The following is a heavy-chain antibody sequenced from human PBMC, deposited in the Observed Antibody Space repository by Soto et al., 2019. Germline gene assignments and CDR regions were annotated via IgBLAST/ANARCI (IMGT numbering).Heavy chain of an antibody. Sequence: SETLSLTCTVSGGSISSGDYYWSWIRQPPGKGLEWIGYIYYSGSTYYNPSLKSRVTISVDTSKNQFSLKLSSVTAADTAVYYCARGREYYDFWSGYNFDYWGQGTLVTAPQ. J-gene: IGHJ4*02. V-gene: IGHV4-30-4*01. CDR1: GGSISSGDYY. CDR2: IYYSGST. CDR3: ARGREYYDFWSGYNFDY. D-gene: IGHD3-3*01.